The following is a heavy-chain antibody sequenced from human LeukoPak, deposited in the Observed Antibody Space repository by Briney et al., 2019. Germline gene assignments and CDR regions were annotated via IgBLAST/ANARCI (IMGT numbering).Heavy chain of an antibody. D-gene: IGHD3-10*01. J-gene: IGHJ6*03. Sequence: PGGSLRLSCAASGFTFSSYWMHWVRQGPGKGLVWVSRINSDGSYTDYAESVKGRFTISRDNSKNTLYLQMNSLRAEDTAVYYCARDFRGTRITMVRGANYYMDVWGKGTTVTVSS. V-gene: IGHV3-74*01. CDR2: INSDGSYT. CDR1: GFTFSSYW. CDR3: ARDFRGTRITMVRGANYYMDV.